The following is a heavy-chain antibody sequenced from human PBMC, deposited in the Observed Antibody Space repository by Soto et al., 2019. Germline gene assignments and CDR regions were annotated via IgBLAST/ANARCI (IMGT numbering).Heavy chain of an antibody. J-gene: IGHJ6*02. CDR3: AKGDTTMITDYYAMDV. D-gene: IGHD5-18*01. CDR2: ISGSGGSE. V-gene: IGHV3-23*01. Sequence: GGSLRLSCAVSGFTFTSYAMTWVRQAPGKGLEWVSAISGSGGSEFYADSVKGRFTISRDNSKNTLYLQMKRLRADDTALYYCAKGDTTMITDYYAMDVWGQGTTVTVSS. CDR1: GFTFTSYA.